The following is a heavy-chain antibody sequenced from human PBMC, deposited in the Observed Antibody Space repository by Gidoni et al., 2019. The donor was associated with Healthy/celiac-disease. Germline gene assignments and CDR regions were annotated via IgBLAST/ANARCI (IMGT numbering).Heavy chain of an antibody. Sequence: QVQLVESGVGVVQPGRSLRLSCAASGVTFSSYGMHWVRQAPGKGLEWVAVIWYDGSNKYYADSVKGRFTISRDNSKNTLYLQMNSLRAEDTAVYYCAREGGSSPKTNWFDPWGQGTLVTVSS. D-gene: IGHD3-16*01. CDR1: GVTFSSYG. CDR3: AREGGSSPKTNWFDP. V-gene: IGHV3-33*01. J-gene: IGHJ5*02. CDR2: IWYDGSNK.